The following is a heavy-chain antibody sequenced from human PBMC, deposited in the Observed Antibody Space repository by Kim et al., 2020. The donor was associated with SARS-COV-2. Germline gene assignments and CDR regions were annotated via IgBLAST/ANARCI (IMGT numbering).Heavy chain of an antibody. Sequence: SETLSLTCTVSGGSISSYYWSWIRQPPGKGLDWIGYIYYSGSTNYNPSLKSRVTISVDTSKNQFSLNLSSVTAADTAVYYCARDAWRISRAGCFDYWGQG. D-gene: IGHD3-9*01. V-gene: IGHV4-59*12. J-gene: IGHJ4*02. CDR3: ARDAWRISRAGCFDY. CDR2: IYYSGST. CDR1: GGSISSYY.